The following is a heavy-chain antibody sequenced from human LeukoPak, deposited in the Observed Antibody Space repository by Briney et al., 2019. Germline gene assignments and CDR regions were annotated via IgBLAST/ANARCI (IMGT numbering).Heavy chain of an antibody. V-gene: IGHV4-59*05. CDR3: ARHGDDYGDYGDAFDI. D-gene: IGHD4-17*01. CDR2: IYYSGST. J-gene: IGHJ3*02. Sequence: SETLSLTCTVSGGSISNSYWSWIRQPAGKGLEWIGRIYYSGSTYYNPSLKSRVTISVDTSKNQFSLKLSSVTAADTAVYYCARHGDDYGDYGDAFDIWGQGTMVTVSS. CDR1: GGSISNSY.